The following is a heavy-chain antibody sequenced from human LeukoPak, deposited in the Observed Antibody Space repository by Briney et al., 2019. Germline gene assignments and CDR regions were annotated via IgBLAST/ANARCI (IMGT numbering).Heavy chain of an antibody. J-gene: IGHJ5*02. CDR2: INHSGST. CDR1: GGSFSGYY. V-gene: IGHV4-34*01. D-gene: IGHD2-2*01. CDR3: ARARYCSSTSCLMWFDP. Sequence: SETLSLTCAVYGGSFSGYYWSWIRQPPGKGLEWIGEINHSGSTNYNPSLKSRVTISVDTSKNQFSLKLSSVTAADTAVYYCARARYCSSTSCLMWFDPWGQETLVTVSS.